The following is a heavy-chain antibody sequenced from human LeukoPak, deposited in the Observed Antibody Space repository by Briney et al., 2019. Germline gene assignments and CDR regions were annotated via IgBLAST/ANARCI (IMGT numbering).Heavy chain of an antibody. D-gene: IGHD6-13*01. J-gene: IGHJ4*02. Sequence: GGSLRLSCAASGFTFSNYAMNWVRQAPGKGLEWVSTISGSGGSTYYADSVKGRFTISRDNSKNTLYLQMNSLTAEDTAVYYCANGYSSGWYSFDYWGQGTLVTVSS. CDR3: ANGYSSGWYSFDY. CDR2: ISGSGGST. V-gene: IGHV3-23*01. CDR1: GFTFSNYA.